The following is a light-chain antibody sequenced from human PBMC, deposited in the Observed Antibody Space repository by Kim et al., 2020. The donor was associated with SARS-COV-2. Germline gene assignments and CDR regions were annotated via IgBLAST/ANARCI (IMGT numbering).Light chain of an antibody. J-gene: IGLJ3*02. V-gene: IGLV1-40*01. CDR1: SSNIGSGYD. Sequence: QGVTTAWTGSSSNIGSGYDVHWYQQLPGTAPKLLIYGNSNRPSGVPDRFSGSKSGTSASLAITGLQAEDEADYYCQSYDSSLSGSVFGGGTQLTVL. CDR2: GNS. CDR3: QSYDSSLSGSV.